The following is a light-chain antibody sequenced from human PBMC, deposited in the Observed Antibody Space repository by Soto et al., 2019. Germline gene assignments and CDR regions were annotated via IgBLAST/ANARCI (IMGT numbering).Light chain of an antibody. CDR2: EVS. CDR1: GSDIGSYNF. V-gene: IGLV2-14*01. CDR3: YSYTSSSTYV. Sequence: QSALTQPASVSGSPGQSITISCTGTGSDIGSYNFVSWYQHHPGKAPKLMIYEVSNRPSGVPDRFSGSKSDNTASLSISGLQAEDEGDYYCYSYTSSSTYVFGTGTKVTVL. J-gene: IGLJ1*01.